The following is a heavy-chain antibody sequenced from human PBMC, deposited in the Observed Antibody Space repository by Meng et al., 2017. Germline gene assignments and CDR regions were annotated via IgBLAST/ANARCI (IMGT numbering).Heavy chain of an antibody. J-gene: IGHJ4*02. CDR1: GFTFSSYS. CDR3: ARAPKGRTYYYDSSGYYASSFDY. D-gene: IGHD3-22*01. Sequence: GGSLRLSCAASGFTFSSYSMNWVRQAPGKGPEWVSSISSSSSYIYYADSVKGRFTISRDNAKNSLYLQMNSPRAEDTAVYYCARAPKGRTYYYDSSGYYASSFDYWGQGTLVTVSS. CDR2: ISSSSSYI. V-gene: IGHV3-21*01.